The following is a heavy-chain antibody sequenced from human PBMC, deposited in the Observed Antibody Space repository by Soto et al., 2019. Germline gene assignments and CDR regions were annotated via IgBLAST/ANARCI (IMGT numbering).Heavy chain of an antibody. Sequence: GGSLRLSCAASGFTFRNAWMSWVRQAPGKGLEWVGRIKSKTDGGTTDYAAPVKGRFTISRDDSKNTLYLQMNSLKTEDTAVYYCTTDGYDILTGYYGNWGQGTLVTVSS. V-gene: IGHV3-15*01. CDR2: IKSKTDGGTT. J-gene: IGHJ4*02. D-gene: IGHD3-9*01. CDR1: GFTFRNAW. CDR3: TTDGYDILTGYYGN.